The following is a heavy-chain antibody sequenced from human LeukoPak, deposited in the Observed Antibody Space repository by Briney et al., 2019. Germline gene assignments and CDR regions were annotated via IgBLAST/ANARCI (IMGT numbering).Heavy chain of an antibody. V-gene: IGHV3-30*03. Sequence: GGSLRLSCAASGFTFSSYGMHWVRQAPGKGLEWVAVISYDGSNKYYADSVKGRFTISRDNSKNTLYLQMNSLRAEDTAVYYCARARPRGYSGYLIFDYWGQGTLVTVSS. CDR1: GFTFSSYG. D-gene: IGHD5-12*01. CDR2: ISYDGSNK. J-gene: IGHJ4*02. CDR3: ARARPRGYSGYLIFDY.